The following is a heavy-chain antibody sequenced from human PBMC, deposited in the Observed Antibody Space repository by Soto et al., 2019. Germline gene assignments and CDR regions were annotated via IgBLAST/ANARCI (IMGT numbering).Heavy chain of an antibody. CDR1: GFTFSNYG. V-gene: IGHV3-30*18. D-gene: IGHD6-19*01. CDR2: ISYDGNYE. J-gene: IGHJ3*02. CDR3: TKDGDHTSGWFDAFDI. Sequence: QVRLVESGGGVVQPGRSLRLSCAASGFTFSNYGMHWVRQAPGKGLEWVAVISYDGNYEYYADSVKGRFTISRDNSKNTLYLQMDSLRAEDTAVYYCTKDGDHTSGWFDAFDIWGQGTMVAVSS.